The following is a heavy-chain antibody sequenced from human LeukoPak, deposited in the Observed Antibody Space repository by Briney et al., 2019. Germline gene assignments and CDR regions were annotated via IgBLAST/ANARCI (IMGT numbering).Heavy chain of an antibody. Sequence: GGSLRLSCAASGFTFSSYSMNWVRQAPGKGPERVSSISSSSSYIYYADSVKGRFTISRDNAKNSLYLQMNSLRAEDTAVYYCARDRGGEQLVGAFDYWGQGTLVTVSS. CDR1: GFTFSSYS. J-gene: IGHJ4*02. CDR3: ARDRGGEQLVGAFDY. CDR2: ISSSSSYI. D-gene: IGHD6-6*01. V-gene: IGHV3-21*01.